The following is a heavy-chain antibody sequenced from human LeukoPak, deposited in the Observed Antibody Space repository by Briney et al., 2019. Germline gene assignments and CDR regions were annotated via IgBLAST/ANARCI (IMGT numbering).Heavy chain of an antibody. J-gene: IGHJ3*02. D-gene: IGHD3-10*01. V-gene: IGHV3-7*03. CDR2: IKKDGSEK. CDR1: GFTFSSYA. Sequence: GGTLRLSCAASGFTFSSYAMNWVRQAPGKGLEWVANIKKDGSEKYYVDSVKGRFTISRDNAKSSLHLQMNSLRAEDTAVYYCARVVDGSGSYDNHDSFDIWGQGTMVTVSS. CDR3: ARVVDGSGSYDNHDSFDI.